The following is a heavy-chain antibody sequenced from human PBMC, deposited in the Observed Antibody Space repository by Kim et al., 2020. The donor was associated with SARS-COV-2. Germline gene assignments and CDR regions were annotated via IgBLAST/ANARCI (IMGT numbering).Heavy chain of an antibody. Sequence: NHNPSLKSRVTLSVATSKNQFSLKLSSVTAADTAVYYCARVVSSGQPFDYWGQGTLVTVSS. V-gene: IGHV4-59*01. D-gene: IGHD6-19*01. CDR3: ARVVSSGQPFDY. J-gene: IGHJ4*02.